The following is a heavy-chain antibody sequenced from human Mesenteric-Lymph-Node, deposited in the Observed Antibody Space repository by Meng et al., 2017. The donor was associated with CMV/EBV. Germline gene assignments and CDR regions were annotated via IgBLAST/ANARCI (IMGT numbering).Heavy chain of an antibody. CDR1: GYTFNSYG. V-gene: IGHV1-18*04. CDR2: ISAYNGNT. CDR3: AVGIGEFDP. D-gene: IGHD3-16*01. Sequence: NGSCKASGYTFNSYGISWVRQAPGQGLECMGWISAYNGNTNYAQKLQGSVTMTTDTSTSTAYMALRSLRSDDTAVYYCAVGIGEFDPWGQGTLVTVSS. J-gene: IGHJ5*02.